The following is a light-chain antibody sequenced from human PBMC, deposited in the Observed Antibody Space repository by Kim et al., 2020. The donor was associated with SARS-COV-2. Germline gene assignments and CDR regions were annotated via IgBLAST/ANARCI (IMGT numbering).Light chain of an antibody. CDR1: TSNIGNTY. V-gene: IGLV1-47*01. J-gene: IGLJ2*01. CDR2: KND. CDR3: AAWDDSLRGV. Sequence: PGQRLTVPCSRETSNIGNTYVSWYQQLPVMAPKLLIYKNDQRPSGVPDRFSGSKSGTSASLAISGLRSEDEADYYCAAWDDSLRGVFGGGTQLTVL.